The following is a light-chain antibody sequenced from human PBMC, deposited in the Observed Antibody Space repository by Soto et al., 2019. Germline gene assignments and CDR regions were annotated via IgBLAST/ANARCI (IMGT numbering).Light chain of an antibody. CDR3: MQGSYWPRT. CDR2: EVS. J-gene: IGKJ1*01. CDR1: QRLLYTDGNTY. Sequence: VMTQSPLSLPVTLRQPASISCRSSQRLLYTDGNTYLSWFQQRPGQSPRRLIYEVSNRDSGVPDRFSGSGSGTDLTLKISRVEAEDVGVYYCMQGSYWPRTFGQGTKVEIK. V-gene: IGKV2-30*01.